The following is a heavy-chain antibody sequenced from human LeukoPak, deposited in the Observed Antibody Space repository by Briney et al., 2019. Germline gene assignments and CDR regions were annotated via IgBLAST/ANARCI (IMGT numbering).Heavy chain of an antibody. D-gene: IGHD5-12*01. CDR1: GGSISSGDYY. V-gene: IGHV4-30-4*08. J-gene: IGHJ5*02. Sequence: SETLSLTCTVSGGSISSGDYYWSWIRQPPGKGLEWIGYIYYSGSTYYNPSLKSRVTISVDTSKNQFSLKLSSVIAADTAVYYCARRYIVATIKRWFDPWGQGTLVTVSS. CDR2: IYYSGST. CDR3: ARRYIVATIKRWFDP.